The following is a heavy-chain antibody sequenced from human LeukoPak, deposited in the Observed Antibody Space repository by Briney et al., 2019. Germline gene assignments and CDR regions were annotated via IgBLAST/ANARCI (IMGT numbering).Heavy chain of an antibody. Sequence: PGGSLRLSCAASRFTFSSYSMNWVRQAPGKGLEWVSSISSSSSYIYYADSVKGRFTISRDNAKNSLYLQMNSLRAEDTAVYYCARDQGTTVTPYFDYWGQGTLVTVSS. D-gene: IGHD4-17*01. CDR2: ISSSSSYI. CDR1: RFTFSSYS. V-gene: IGHV3-21*01. J-gene: IGHJ4*02. CDR3: ARDQGTTVTPYFDY.